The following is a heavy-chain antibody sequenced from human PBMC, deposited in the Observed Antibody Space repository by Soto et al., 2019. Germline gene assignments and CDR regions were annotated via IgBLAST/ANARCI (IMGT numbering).Heavy chain of an antibody. J-gene: IGHJ4*02. Sequence: QLQLQESGPGLVKPSETLSLTCTVSGGSISSSSYYWGWIRQPPGKGLEWIGSIYYSGSTYYNPSLKIRVTTSVDTSKNQFSLKLSSVTAADTAVYYCAKTTVTTWGVFDYWGQGTLVTVSS. CDR3: AKTTVTTWGVFDY. CDR2: IYYSGST. D-gene: IGHD4-17*01. V-gene: IGHV4-39*01. CDR1: GGSISSSSYY.